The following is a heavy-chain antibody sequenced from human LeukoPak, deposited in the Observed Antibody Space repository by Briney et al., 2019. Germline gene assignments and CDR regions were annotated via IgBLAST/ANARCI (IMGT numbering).Heavy chain of an antibody. CDR3: ARDLMTTVTTDY. Sequence: SETLSLTCTVSGGSISSSSYYWGWIRQPPGKGLEWIGTIYHSGSTYYNPSLKSRVTISVDTSKNQFSLKLRSVTAADTAMYYCARDLMTTVTTDYWGQGTLVTVSS. CDR2: IYHSGST. J-gene: IGHJ4*02. CDR1: GGSISSSSYY. D-gene: IGHD4-17*01. V-gene: IGHV4-39*07.